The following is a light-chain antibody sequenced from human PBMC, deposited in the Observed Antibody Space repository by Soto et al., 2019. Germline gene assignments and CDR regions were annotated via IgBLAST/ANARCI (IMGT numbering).Light chain of an antibody. J-gene: IGKJ1*01. CDR1: QIIGSW. Sequence: DIQMTQSPSTLSASAGDRVTITCRASQIIGSWLAWYQQNPGKAPKLLIYKASSLESGVPSRFSGSGSGTEFTLTISSLQPDDIATYYCQHYHSYPWMFGQGTKVEIK. CDR3: QHYHSYPWM. V-gene: IGKV1-5*03. CDR2: KAS.